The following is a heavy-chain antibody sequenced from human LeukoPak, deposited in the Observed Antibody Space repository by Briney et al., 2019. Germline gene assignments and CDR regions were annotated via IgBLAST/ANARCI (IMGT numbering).Heavy chain of an antibody. CDR2: ISGSGGST. Sequence: PGGSLRLSCAASGFTFSSYAMSWVRQAPGKGLEWVSAISGSGGSTYYADSVKGRFTISRDNSKNTLYLQMNSLRAEDTAVYYCAKDQKLYYDFWSGPPVDYYYMDVWGKGTTVTVSS. D-gene: IGHD3-3*01. CDR3: AKDQKLYYDFWSGPPVDYYYMDV. J-gene: IGHJ6*03. V-gene: IGHV3-23*01. CDR1: GFTFSSYA.